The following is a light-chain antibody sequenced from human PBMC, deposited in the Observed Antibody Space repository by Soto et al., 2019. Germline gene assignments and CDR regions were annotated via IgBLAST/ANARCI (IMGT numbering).Light chain of an antibody. J-gene: IGLJ2*01. V-gene: IGLV2-8*01. CDR2: EVN. CDR1: SSDVGGYNY. Sequence: QSALTQPPSASGSPGQSVTISCTGTSSDVGGYNYVSWYQQHPGKVPKLMIYEVNKRPSGVPDRFSGSKSGNTASLTLSGLQAEDEADYYCSSYAGSNTDVVFGGGTKLTVL. CDR3: SSYAGSNTDVV.